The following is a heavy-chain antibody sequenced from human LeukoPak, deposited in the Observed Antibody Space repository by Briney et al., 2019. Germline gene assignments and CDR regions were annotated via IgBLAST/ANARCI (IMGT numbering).Heavy chain of an antibody. Sequence: PSETLSLTCTVSGGSISSYYWSWIRQPAGKGLEWIGRIYTSGSTNYNPSLKSRVTMSVDTSKNQFSLKLSSVTAADTAVYYCARDFNWGRFGEFSPNWFDPWGQGTLVTVSS. CDR1: GGSISSYY. D-gene: IGHD3-10*01. V-gene: IGHV4-4*07. CDR3: ARDFNWGRFGEFSPNWFDP. CDR2: IYTSGST. J-gene: IGHJ5*02.